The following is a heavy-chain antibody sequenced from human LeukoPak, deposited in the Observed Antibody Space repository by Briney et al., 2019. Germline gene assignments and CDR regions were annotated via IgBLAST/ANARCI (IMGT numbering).Heavy chain of an antibody. J-gene: IGHJ4*02. CDR2: ISYDGSNT. D-gene: IGHD6-19*01. CDR3: ASPLFSSGWYWFDY. Sequence: GRSLRLSCAASGFTFSNYGMHWVRQAPGKGLEWVAVISYDGSNTFYADSVKGRFTISRDNSKNTLYLQVNSLRAEDTAVYYCASPLFSSGWYWFDYWGQGTLVTVSS. CDR1: GFTFSNYG. V-gene: IGHV3-30*03.